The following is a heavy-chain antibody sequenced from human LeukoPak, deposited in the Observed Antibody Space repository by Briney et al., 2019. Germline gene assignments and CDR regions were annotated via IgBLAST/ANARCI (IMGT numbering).Heavy chain of an antibody. CDR2: IYYSGST. J-gene: IGHJ5*02. Sequence: TSETLSLTCTVSGGSISSYYWSWIRQPPGKGLEWIGYIYYSGSTNYNPSLKSRVTISVDTSKNQFSLKLSSVTAADTAVYYCARVQVTTPAWFDPWGQGTLVTVSS. CDR3: ARVQVTTPAWFDP. CDR1: GGSISSYY. V-gene: IGHV4-59*01. D-gene: IGHD4-11*01.